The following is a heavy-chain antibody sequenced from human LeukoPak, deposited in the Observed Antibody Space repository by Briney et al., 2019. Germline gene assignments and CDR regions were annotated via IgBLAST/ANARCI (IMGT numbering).Heavy chain of an antibody. CDR2: INHSGST. Sequence: SETLSLTCAVYGGSFSGYYWSWIRQPPGKGLEWIGEINHSGSTNDNPSLKSRVTISVDTSKNQFSLKLSSVTAADTAVYYCARGRGYSYGQSPYYYYYMDVWGKGTTVTVSS. J-gene: IGHJ6*03. CDR3: ARGRGYSYGQSPYYYYYMDV. CDR1: GGSFSGYY. D-gene: IGHD5-18*01. V-gene: IGHV4-34*01.